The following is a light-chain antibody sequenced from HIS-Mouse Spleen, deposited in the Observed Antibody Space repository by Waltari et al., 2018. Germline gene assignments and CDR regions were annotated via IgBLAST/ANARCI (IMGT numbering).Light chain of an antibody. Sequence: QSVLTQPPSASGTPGQRVTXPCSXSSPNIGSNYVFRYHPLQGTAPKLLTDRNNRXXSGLXXRISXSXSGTXXSLXIXGXXSEXXADXYCAAXDDSLXGPWVXXGGTKXTV. CDR2: RNN. CDR1: SPNIGSNY. J-gene: IGLJ3*02. V-gene: IGLV1-47*01. CDR3: AAXDDSLXGPWV.